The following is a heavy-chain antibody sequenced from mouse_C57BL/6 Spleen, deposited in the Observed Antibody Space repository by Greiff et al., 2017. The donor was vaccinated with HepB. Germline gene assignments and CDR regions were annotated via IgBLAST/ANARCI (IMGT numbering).Heavy chain of an antibody. J-gene: IGHJ3*01. D-gene: IGHD2-4*01. CDR2: ISYDGSN. CDR1: GYSITSGYY. V-gene: IGHV3-6*01. CDR3: ARDQGYDYDDSFAY. Sequence: EVQLQESGPGLVKPSQSLSLTCSVTGYSITSGYYWNWIRQFPGNKLEWMGYISYDGSNNYNPSLKNRISITRDTSKNQFFLKLNSVTTEDTATYYCARDQGYDYDDSFAYWGQGTLVTVSA.